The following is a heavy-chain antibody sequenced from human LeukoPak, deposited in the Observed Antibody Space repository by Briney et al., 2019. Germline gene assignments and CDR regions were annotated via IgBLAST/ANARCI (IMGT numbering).Heavy chain of an antibody. V-gene: IGHV3-64*02. Sequence: GGSLRLSSAASGFTVSSNYMSWVRQAPGKGPEYVSAISNNGGSTYYADSVKGRFTISRDNSKNTLYLQMGSLRPEDMAVYYCARVGGDGAFDIWGQGTMVTVSS. CDR3: ARVGGDGAFDI. J-gene: IGHJ3*02. D-gene: IGHD1-26*01. CDR1: GFTVSSNY. CDR2: ISNNGGST.